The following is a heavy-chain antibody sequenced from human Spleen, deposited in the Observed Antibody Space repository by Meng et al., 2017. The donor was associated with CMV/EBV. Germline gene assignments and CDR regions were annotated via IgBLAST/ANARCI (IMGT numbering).Heavy chain of an antibody. Sequence: GESLKISCAASGFVFSTYTMNWVRQAPGRGLEWVSCMSSSGRNIYYADSVKGRFTISRDIAKNSLFLQMNSLRAEDTALYYCARYSTSNAFDIWGQGTMVTVSS. D-gene: IGHD2-2*01. CDR3: ARYSTSNAFDI. CDR2: MSSSGRNI. CDR1: GFVFSTYT. J-gene: IGHJ3*02. V-gene: IGHV3-48*04.